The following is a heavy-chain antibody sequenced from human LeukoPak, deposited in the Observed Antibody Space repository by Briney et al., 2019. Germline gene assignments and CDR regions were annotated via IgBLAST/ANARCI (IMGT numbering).Heavy chain of an antibody. CDR3: ARGPATLYQLPPGDFDY. CDR2: ISSSSSYI. D-gene: IGHD2-2*01. V-gene: IGHV3-21*01. J-gene: IGHJ4*02. CDR1: GFTFSSYS. Sequence: GGSLRLSCAASGFTFSSYSMNWVRQAPGKGLEWVSSISSSSSYIYYADSVKGRFTISRDNAKNSLYLQMNSLRAEDTAVYYCARGPATLYQLPPGDFDYWGQGTLVTVSS.